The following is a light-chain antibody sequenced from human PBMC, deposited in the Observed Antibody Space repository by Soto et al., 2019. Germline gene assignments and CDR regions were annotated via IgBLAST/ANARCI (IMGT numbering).Light chain of an antibody. CDR1: SSNIGAGYD. CDR3: QSYDSSLSGYV. CDR2: GNS. J-gene: IGLJ1*01. Sequence: QSVLTQPPSVSGAPGQRVTISCTGSSSNIGAGYDVHWYQQLPGTAHKLLIYGNSNRPSGVPDRFSGSKSGTSASLAITVLQAEDEADYYCQSYDSSLSGYVFGTGTKVT. V-gene: IGLV1-40*01.